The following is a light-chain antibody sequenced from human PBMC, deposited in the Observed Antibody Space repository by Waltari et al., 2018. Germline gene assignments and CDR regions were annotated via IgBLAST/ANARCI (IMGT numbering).Light chain of an antibody. CDR2: GAS. Sequence: EIVMTQSPATLSVSPGDRATLSCRASQRVSSNLAWYQQKPGQAPRLLIYGASTRATSVPARFSGSGSGTEFTLTISSLQSEDFAVYYCQQYNDWPPITFGQGTRLEIK. J-gene: IGKJ5*01. CDR1: QRVSSN. V-gene: IGKV3-15*01. CDR3: QQYNDWPPIT.